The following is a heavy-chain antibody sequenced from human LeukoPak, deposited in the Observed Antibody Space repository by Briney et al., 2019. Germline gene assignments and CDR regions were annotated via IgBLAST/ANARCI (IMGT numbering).Heavy chain of an antibody. CDR2: ISGSGGST. V-gene: IGHV3-23*01. D-gene: IGHD3-3*01. CDR1: GFTFSSYA. Sequence: GGYLRLYCAASGFTFSSYAMSWVRQAPGKGLEWVSAISGSGGSTYYADSVKGRFTISRDNSKNTLYLQMNSLRAEDTAVYYCAKSWGYDFWSGYQVDYWGQGTLVTVSS. J-gene: IGHJ4*02. CDR3: AKSWGYDFWSGYQVDY.